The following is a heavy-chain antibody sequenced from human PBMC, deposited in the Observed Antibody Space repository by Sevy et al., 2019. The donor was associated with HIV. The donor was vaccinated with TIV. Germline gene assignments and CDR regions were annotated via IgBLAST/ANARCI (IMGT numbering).Heavy chain of an antibody. Sequence: SETLSLTCTVSGGSISSSSYYWGWIRQPPGKGLEWIGSIYYSGSTYYNPSLKSRVTISVDTSKNQFSLKLSSVTAADTAVYYCASGSGYDDSSDAFDIWGQGTMVTVSS. J-gene: IGHJ3*02. CDR1: GGSISSSSYY. CDR3: ASGSGYDDSSDAFDI. CDR2: IYYSGST. V-gene: IGHV4-39*01. D-gene: IGHD3-22*01.